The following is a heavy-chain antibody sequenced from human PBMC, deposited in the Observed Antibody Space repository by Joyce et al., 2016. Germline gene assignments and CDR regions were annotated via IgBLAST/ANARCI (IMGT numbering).Heavy chain of an antibody. J-gene: IGHJ6*03. D-gene: IGHD6-6*01. CDR1: GFTFSSSA. CDR2: ISGSGGSI. Sequence: EVQLLESGGGLVQPAGSLRLSCAASGFTFSSSAMSWVRQAPGKGLEWVSFISGSGGSIYDADSVKGRFTFSRDNSKNTLYLQMNSLRAEDTAVYYCAKVAEGSAVYFYYMDVWGKGTTVTVSS. CDR3: AKVAEGSAVYFYYMDV. V-gene: IGHV3-23*01.